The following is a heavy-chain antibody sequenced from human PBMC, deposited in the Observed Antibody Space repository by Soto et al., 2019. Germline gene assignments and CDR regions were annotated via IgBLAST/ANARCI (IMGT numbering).Heavy chain of an antibody. Sequence: QVQLVQSGAEVKKPGASVKVSCKASGYNFMRYGFTWVRQAPGQALEWMGWINVDNGETKYPQKIQGRVTMTTDASTITVYMELRSLTSDDTAVYYCARWISGGYSDWFDPWGHGTLVTVSS. J-gene: IGHJ5*02. V-gene: IGHV1-18*04. CDR1: GYNFMRYG. CDR2: INVDNGET. D-gene: IGHD1-26*01. CDR3: ARWISGGYSDWFDP.